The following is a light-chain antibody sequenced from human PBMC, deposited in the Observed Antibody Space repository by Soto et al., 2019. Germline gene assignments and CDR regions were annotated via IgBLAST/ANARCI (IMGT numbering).Light chain of an antibody. CDR2: EAS. V-gene: IGKV1-5*03. CDR1: QSVSKC. J-gene: IGKJ1*01. Sequence: EIQMTQSPSTLSASTGDRVTITCRASQSVSKCLAWYQQKPGKAPQILIYEASNLDNGVPSRCSGSGFGTEFTLTILSLQHDAFATYYCQQYDNYLTFGHGTKVEIK. CDR3: QQYDNYLT.